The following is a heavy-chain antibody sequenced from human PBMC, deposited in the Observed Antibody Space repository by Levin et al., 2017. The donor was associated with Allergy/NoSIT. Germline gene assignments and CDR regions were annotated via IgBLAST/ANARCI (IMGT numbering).Heavy chain of an antibody. J-gene: IGHJ4*02. CDR2: ISYDGSNK. CDR1: GFTFSSYG. V-gene: IGHV3-30*18. D-gene: IGHD6-13*01. CDR3: AKDSSSSWDYFDY. Sequence: PGGSLRLSCAASGFTFSSYGMHWVRQAPGKGLEWVAVISYDGSNKYYADSVKGRFTISRDNSKNTLYLQMNSLRAEDTAVYYCAKDSSSSWDYFDYWGQGTLVTVSS.